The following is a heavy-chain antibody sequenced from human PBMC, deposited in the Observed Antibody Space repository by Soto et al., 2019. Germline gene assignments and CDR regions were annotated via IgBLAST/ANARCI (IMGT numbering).Heavy chain of an antibody. D-gene: IGHD2-2*01. CDR2: LSWNSGSI. V-gene: IGHV3-9*01. CDR1: GFTFDDYA. CDR3: AKDIGCSSTSCYGDYYYYGMDV. J-gene: IGHJ6*02. Sequence: EVQLVESGGGLVQPGRSLRLSCAASGFTFDDYAMHWVRQAPGKGLEWVSGLSWNSGSIGYADSVKGRFTISRDNAKNSLYLQMNSLRAEDTALYYCAKDIGCSSTSCYGDYYYYGMDVWGQGTTVTVSS.